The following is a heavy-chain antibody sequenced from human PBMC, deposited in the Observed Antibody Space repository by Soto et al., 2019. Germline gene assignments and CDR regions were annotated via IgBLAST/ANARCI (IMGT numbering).Heavy chain of an antibody. V-gene: IGHV1-69*13. CDR2: IIPIFGTA. CDR1: GGTFISYA. J-gene: IGHJ4*02. D-gene: IGHD3-22*01. CDR3: ASIAYYYDSSGYYKFDY. Sequence: ASVKVSCKASGGTFISYAISWVRQAPGQGLEWMGGIIPIFGTANYAQKFQGRVTITADESTSTAYMELSSLRSEDTAVYYCASIAYYYDSSGYYKFDYWGRGTLVTVSS.